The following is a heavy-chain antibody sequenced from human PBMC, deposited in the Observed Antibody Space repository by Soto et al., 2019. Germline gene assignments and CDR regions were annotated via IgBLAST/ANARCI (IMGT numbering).Heavy chain of an antibody. D-gene: IGHD1-26*01. CDR3: TRGSRVFDY. Sequence: GSLRLSCTASGFTFGDYAMSWVRQAPGKGLEWVGFIRSKAYGGTTEYAASVKGRFTISRDDSKSIAYLQMNSLKTEDTAVYYCTRGSRVFDYWGQGTLVTVSS. J-gene: IGHJ4*02. CDR2: IRSKAYGGTT. V-gene: IGHV3-49*04. CDR1: GFTFGDYA.